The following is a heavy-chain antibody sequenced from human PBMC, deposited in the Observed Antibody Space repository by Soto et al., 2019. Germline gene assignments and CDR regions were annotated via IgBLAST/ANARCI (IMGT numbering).Heavy chain of an antibody. CDR2: ISGSDGGT. V-gene: IGHV3-23*01. CDR1: GFRFSIYA. CDR3: ANRPRYYHMDV. Sequence: PGWSPRLSSAACGFRFSIYAMAWVRQAPGKGLEWVATISGSDGGTYYADSAKDRFTISRDNSKNTLYLQMNNLRAEDTAVYYCANRPRYYHMDVWGQGTTVTVSS. J-gene: IGHJ6*02.